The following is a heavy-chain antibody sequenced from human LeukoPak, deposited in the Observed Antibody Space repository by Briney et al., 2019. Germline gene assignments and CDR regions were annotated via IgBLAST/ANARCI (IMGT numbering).Heavy chain of an antibody. CDR1: GFSLDDYA. Sequence: PGGSLRLSCAASGFSLDDYAMHWVRQAPGQGLKWVSSISWDGRNMTYAASVKGRFTISRDNAQNSLYLQMYSLKIEDTAFYYCIKDMGFDLLKDAFDLWGQGMLVTASS. J-gene: IGHJ3*01. V-gene: IGHV3-9*01. D-gene: IGHD1-26*01. CDR3: IKDMGFDLLKDAFDL. CDR2: ISWDGRNM.